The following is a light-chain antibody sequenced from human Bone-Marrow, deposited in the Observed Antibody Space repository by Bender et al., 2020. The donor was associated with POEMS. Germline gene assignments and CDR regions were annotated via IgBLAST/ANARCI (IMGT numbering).Light chain of an antibody. J-gene: IGLJ2*01. Sequence: QSALTQPASVSGSPGQSVTISCTGTSSDVGTYDYVSWYQLYLGKDPKRIIYDVSNRPSGVSDRFSGSKSGNTASLTISGLQTEDEGDYYCTSYAPTSTLPVFGGGTKLTVL. CDR1: SSDVGTYDY. CDR2: DVS. V-gene: IGLV2-14*01. CDR3: TSYAPTSTLPV.